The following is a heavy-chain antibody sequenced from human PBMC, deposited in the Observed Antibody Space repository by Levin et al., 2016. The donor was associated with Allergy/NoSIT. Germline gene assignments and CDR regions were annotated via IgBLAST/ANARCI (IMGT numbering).Heavy chain of an antibody. V-gene: IGHV4-39*01. CDR2: IYYSGST. D-gene: IGHD2-2*01. CDR3: ARLTYCSSTSCYGGYYYYGMDV. Sequence: WIRQPPGKGLEWIGSIYYSGSTYYNPSLKSRVTISVDTSKNQFSLKLSSVTAADTAVYYCARLTYCSSTSCYGGYYYYGMDVWGQGTTVTVSS. J-gene: IGHJ6*02.